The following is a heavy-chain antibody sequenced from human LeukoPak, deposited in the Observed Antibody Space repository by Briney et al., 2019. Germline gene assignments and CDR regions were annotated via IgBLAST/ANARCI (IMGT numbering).Heavy chain of an antibody. CDR2: INHSGST. V-gene: IGHV4-34*01. CDR3: AKDRCSNGIGCYYYYVDV. J-gene: IGHJ6*03. D-gene: IGHD2-8*01. CDR1: GGSFSGYY. Sequence: SETLSLTCAVYGGSFSGYYWSWIRQPPGKGLEWIGEINHSGSTNYSPSLKSRVTISVDTSKIQFSLKLTSVTAADTAVYYCAKDRCSNGIGCYYYYVDVWGKGTTVTISS.